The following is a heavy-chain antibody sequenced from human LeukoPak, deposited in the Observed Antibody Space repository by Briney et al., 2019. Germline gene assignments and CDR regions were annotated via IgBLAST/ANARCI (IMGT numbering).Heavy chain of an antibody. D-gene: IGHD6-19*01. J-gene: IGHJ6*03. Sequence: ASVKVSCKASGYTFTNYGISWVRQAPGQGLEWMGWISAYNGNTNYAQKLQGRVTMTTDTSTSTAYMELRSLRSDDTAVYYCARVSGDSSGWYVIYYYYMDVWGKGTTVTISS. CDR1: GYTFTNYG. V-gene: IGHV1-18*01. CDR3: ARVSGDSSGWYVIYYYYMDV. CDR2: ISAYNGNT.